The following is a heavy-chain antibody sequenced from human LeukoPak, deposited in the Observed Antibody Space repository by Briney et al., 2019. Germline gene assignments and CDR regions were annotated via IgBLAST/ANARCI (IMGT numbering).Heavy chain of an antibody. V-gene: IGHV1-69*04. CDR3: ARGSGSYRYGQDYYYGMDV. Sequence: GASVKVSCKASGGTFSSYAISWVRQAPGQGLEWMGRIIPILGIANYAQKFQGRVTITADKSTSTAYMELSSLRSEDTAVYYCARGSGSYRYGQDYYYGMDVWGQGTTVTVSS. CDR2: IIPILGIA. J-gene: IGHJ6*02. D-gene: IGHD1-26*01. CDR1: GGTFSSYA.